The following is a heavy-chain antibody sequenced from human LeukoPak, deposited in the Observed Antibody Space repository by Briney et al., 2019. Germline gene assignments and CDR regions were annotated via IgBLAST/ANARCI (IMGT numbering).Heavy chain of an antibody. CDR3: ARGTTVTTPDY. J-gene: IGHJ4*02. Sequence: PSETLSLTCTVSGGSISSYYWSWILQPPGKGLEWIGYIYYSGSTNYNPSLKSRVTISMDTSKNQFSLKLSSVTAADTAVYYCARGTTVTTPDYWGQGTLVTVSS. CDR1: GGSISSYY. CDR2: IYYSGST. D-gene: IGHD4-17*01. V-gene: IGHV4-59*08.